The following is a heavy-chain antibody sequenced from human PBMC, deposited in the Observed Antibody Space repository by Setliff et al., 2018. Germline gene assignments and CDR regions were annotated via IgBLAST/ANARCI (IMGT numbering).Heavy chain of an antibody. CDR3: ATYKRSSSFEY. CDR2: ISSTSSSI. Sequence: PGGSLRLSCAAPGFSFNGYAMNWVRQAPGRGLEWVSYISSTSSSIYYADSVKGRFTISRDNAKNSLYLQMNSPRAEDTAVYYCATYKRSSSFEYWGQGSLVTVSS. CDR1: GFSFNGYA. J-gene: IGHJ4*02. V-gene: IGHV3-48*01. D-gene: IGHD6-6*01.